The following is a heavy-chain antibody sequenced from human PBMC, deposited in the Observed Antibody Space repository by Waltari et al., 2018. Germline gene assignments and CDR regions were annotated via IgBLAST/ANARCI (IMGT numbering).Heavy chain of an antibody. CDR2: IWYDGSNK. V-gene: IGHV3-33*01. CDR1: GFTFSSYG. J-gene: IGHJ6*02. Sequence: QVQLVESGGGVVQPGRSLRLSCAASGFTFSSYGMHWVRPAPGKGLEWVAVIWYDGSNKYYADSVKGRFTISRDNSKNTLYLQMNSLRAEDTAVYYCARDTVPRSVEYYGMDVWGQGTTVTVSS. D-gene: IGHD4-4*01. CDR3: ARDTVPRSVEYYGMDV.